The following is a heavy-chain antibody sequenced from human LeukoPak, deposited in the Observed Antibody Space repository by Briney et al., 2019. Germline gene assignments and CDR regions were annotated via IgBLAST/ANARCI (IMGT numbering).Heavy chain of an antibody. J-gene: IGHJ4*02. CDR1: GGSISSYY. V-gene: IGHV4-59*01. Sequence: SETLSLTCTASGGSISSYYWSWIRQPPGKGLEWIGYIYYSGSTNYNPSLKSRVTISVDTSKNQFSLKLSSVTAADTAVYYCARVFDSSGYYAPYYFDYWGQGTLVTVSS. D-gene: IGHD3-22*01. CDR3: ARVFDSSGYYAPYYFDY. CDR2: IYYSGST.